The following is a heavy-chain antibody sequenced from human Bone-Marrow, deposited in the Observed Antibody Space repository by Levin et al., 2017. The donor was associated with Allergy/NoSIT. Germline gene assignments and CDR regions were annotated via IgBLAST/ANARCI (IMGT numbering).Heavy chain of an antibody. D-gene: IGHD3-22*01. CDR3: ARDSYYYASSGYSYYYYAMDV. CDR2: ISSYNGNT. J-gene: IGHJ6*02. V-gene: IGHV1-18*01. Sequence: ASVKVSCKASGYTFSNYGVSWVRQAPGQGLEWMGWISSYNGNTNSAQRLQGRVTMTTDTSTSTAYMELRSLRSDDTAVYYCARDSYYYASSGYSYYYYAMDVWGQGTSVTVSS. CDR1: GYTFSNYG.